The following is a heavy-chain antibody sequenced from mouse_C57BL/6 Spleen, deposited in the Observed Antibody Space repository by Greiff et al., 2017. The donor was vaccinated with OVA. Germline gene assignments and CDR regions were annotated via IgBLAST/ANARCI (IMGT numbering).Heavy chain of an antibody. V-gene: IGHV4-1*01. Sequence: AASGVDFSRYWMSWVRRAPGKGLEWIGEINPDSSTINYAPSLKDKFIISRDNAKNTLYLQMSKVRSEDTALYYCARQLRLHAMDYWGQGTSVTVSS. CDR1: GVDFSRYW. CDR2: INPDSSTI. D-gene: IGHD3-2*02. J-gene: IGHJ4*01. CDR3: ARQLRLHAMDY.